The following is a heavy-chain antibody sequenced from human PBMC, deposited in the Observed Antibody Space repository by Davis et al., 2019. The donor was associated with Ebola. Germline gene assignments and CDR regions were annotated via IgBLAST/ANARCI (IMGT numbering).Heavy chain of an antibody. CDR2: IYYSGST. J-gene: IGHJ5*01. Sequence: PSETLSLTCTVSGGSISSYYWSWIRQPPGKGLEWIGYIYYSGSTNYNPSLKSRVTISVDTSKNQFSLNMNSVTAADTAVYYCAYLGSAYPNWFDSWGQGILVTVSS. V-gene: IGHV4-59*12. D-gene: IGHD1-26*01. CDR3: AYLGSAYPNWFDS. CDR1: GGSISSYY.